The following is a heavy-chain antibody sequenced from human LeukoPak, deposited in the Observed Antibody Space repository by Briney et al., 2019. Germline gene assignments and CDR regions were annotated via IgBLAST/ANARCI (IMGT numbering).Heavy chain of an antibody. CDR2: ISYDGSNK. J-gene: IGHJ3*02. V-gene: IGHV3-30*03. D-gene: IGHD3-16*01. CDR3: ATAGDDAFDI. Sequence: PGRSLRLSCAASGFTFSSYGMHWVRQAPGKGLEWVAVISYDGSNKYYADSVKGRFTISRGNSKNTLYLQMNSLRAEDTAVYYCATAGDDAFDIWGQGTMVTVSS. CDR1: GFTFSSYG.